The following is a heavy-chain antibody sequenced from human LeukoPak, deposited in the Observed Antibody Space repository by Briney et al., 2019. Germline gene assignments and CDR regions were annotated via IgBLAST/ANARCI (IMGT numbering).Heavy chain of an antibody. CDR1: GFTFSSYE. D-gene: IGHD2-2*01. Sequence: GRSLRLSCAASGFTFSSYEMNWVRQAPGKGLEWVSYISSSGSTIYYADSVKGRFTISRDNAKNSLYLQMNSLRAEDTAVYYCARDYCSSTSCYRYGMDVWGQGTTVTVSS. CDR3: ARDYCSSTSCYRYGMDV. J-gene: IGHJ6*02. V-gene: IGHV3-48*03. CDR2: ISSSGSTI.